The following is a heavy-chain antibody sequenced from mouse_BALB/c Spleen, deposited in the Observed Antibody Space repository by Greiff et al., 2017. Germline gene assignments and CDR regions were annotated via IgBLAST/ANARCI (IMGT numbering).Heavy chain of an antibody. D-gene: IGHD2-14*01. CDR1: GFTFSDYY. J-gene: IGHJ4*01. V-gene: IGHV5-4*02. Sequence: EVQVVESGGGLVKPGGSLKLSCAASGFTFSDYYMYWVRQTPEKRLEWVATISDGGSYTYYPDSVKGRFTISRDNAKNNLYLQMSSLKSEDTAMYYCARDGGYYRDAMDYWGQGTSVTVSS. CDR3: ARDGGYYRDAMDY. CDR2: ISDGGSYT.